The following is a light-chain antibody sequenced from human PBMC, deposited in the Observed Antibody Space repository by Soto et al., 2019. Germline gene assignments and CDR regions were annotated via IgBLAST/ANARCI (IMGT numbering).Light chain of an antibody. Sequence: ALTQPASVSGSPGQSITISCTGTSSDVGGYNYVSWYQQHPGKAPKLMIYEVSNRPSGVSNRFSSSKSGNTASLTISGLQAEDEADYYCSSYTSSSTLMVFGGGTKVTVL. CDR1: SSDVGGYNY. V-gene: IGLV2-14*01. J-gene: IGLJ2*01. CDR3: SSYTSSSTLMV. CDR2: EVS.